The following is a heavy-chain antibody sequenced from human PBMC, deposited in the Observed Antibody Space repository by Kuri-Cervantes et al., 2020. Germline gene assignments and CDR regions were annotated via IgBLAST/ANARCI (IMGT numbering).Heavy chain of an antibody. CDR3: ARDSYYDFWSGYYYYYMDV. D-gene: IGHD3-3*01. CDR2: IKQDGSEK. V-gene: IGHV3-7*03. Sequence: GESLKISCAASGFTFSSYWMSWVRQAPGKGLEWVANIKQDGSEKYYVDSVKGRFTISRDNAKNSLYLQMNSLRAEDTAVYYCARDSYYDFWSGYYYYYMDVWGKGTTVTVSS. CDR1: GFTFSSYW. J-gene: IGHJ6*03.